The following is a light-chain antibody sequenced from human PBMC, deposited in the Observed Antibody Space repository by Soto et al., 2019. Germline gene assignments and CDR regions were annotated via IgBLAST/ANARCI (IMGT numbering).Light chain of an antibody. V-gene: IGLV2-14*03. Sequence: QSVLTQPASVSGSPGQSITLSCSGTSSDVGGYNFVSWYQVHPGNAPRLILYDVSSRPSGVSYRFSGSKSANTASLNISRLQAGDEADYYCSSYTTTTSLVVFGGGTKLTVL. CDR1: SSDVGGYNF. J-gene: IGLJ2*01. CDR3: SSYTTTTSLVV. CDR2: DVS.